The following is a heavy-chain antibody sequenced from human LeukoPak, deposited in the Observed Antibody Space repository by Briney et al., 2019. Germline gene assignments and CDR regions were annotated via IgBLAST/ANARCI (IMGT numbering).Heavy chain of an antibody. V-gene: IGHV1-2*02. CDR1: GGTFSSYA. CDR2: INPNSGGT. D-gene: IGHD3-10*01. CDR3: ARTLWFGATPLGSVYMDV. J-gene: IGHJ6*03. Sequence: GASVKVSCKASGGTFSSYAISWVRQAPGQGLEWMRWINPNSGGTNYAQKFQGRVTITRDTSITTAYMELSRLRSDDTAVYYCARTLWFGATPLGSVYMDVWGKGTTVTVSS.